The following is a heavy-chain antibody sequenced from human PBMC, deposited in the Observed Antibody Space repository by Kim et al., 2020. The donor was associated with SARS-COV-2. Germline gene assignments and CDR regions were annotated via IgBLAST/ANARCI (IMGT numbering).Heavy chain of an antibody. CDR1: GGSISSSNW. J-gene: IGHJ6*02. D-gene: IGHD2-15*01. CDR2: IYHSGST. Sequence: SETLSLTCAVSGGSISSSNWWSWVRQPPGKGLEWIGEIYHSGSTNYNPSLKSRVTISVDKSKNQFSLKLSSVTAADTAVYYCVRDNRVVVVNYYYYGMDVWGQGTTVTVSS. V-gene: IGHV4-4*02. CDR3: VRDNRVVVVNYYYYGMDV.